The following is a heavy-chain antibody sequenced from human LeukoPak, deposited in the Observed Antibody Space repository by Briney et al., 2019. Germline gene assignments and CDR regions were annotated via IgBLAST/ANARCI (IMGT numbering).Heavy chain of an antibody. Sequence: PGGVLRISCAGPGVTLRGSALHRGRQASGEGLGWGWRIRSKTNSYATAYAASVKGRFTISRDDSKNTAYPQMNSLKTEDTAVYYCTHTLRRDGYNLPAGSMDVWGKGTTVTVSS. CDR3: THTLRRDGYNLPAGSMDV. CDR2: IRSKTNSYAT. D-gene: IGHD5-24*01. V-gene: IGHV3-73*01. CDR1: GVTLRGSA. J-gene: IGHJ6*03.